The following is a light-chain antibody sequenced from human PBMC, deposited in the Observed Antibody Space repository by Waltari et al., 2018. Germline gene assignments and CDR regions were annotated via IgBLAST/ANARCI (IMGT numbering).Light chain of an antibody. Sequence: QSALTPPPSVSGAPGQRVTISCTGSGSKLGAGYDLPWYQKFPGTVPKLLLSGNNNRPSGVPDRFSASKTGTSASLAITGLQAEDEADYYCQSYDRSLSVVFGGGTKLTVL. CDR1: GSKLGAGYD. V-gene: IGLV1-40*01. CDR2: GNN. J-gene: IGLJ2*01. CDR3: QSYDRSLSVV.